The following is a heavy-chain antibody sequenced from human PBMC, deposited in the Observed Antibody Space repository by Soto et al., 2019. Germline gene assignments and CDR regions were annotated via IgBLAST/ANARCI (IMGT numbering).Heavy chain of an antibody. Sequence: QVQLVQSGAEVKQPGTSVKVSCKASGVTFSSYAISWVRQAPGQGLEWMGGIIPIFGTANYAQTVQGRVTITADESTSTAYMELSSLRSEDTAVYYCARDGSGYRSRASPMDVWGQGTTVTVSS. J-gene: IGHJ6*02. V-gene: IGHV1-69*01. CDR1: GVTFSSYA. D-gene: IGHD3-22*01. CDR2: IIPIFGTA. CDR3: ARDGSGYRSRASPMDV.